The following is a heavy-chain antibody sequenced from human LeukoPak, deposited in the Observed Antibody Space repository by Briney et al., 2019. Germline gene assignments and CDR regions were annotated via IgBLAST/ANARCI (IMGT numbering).Heavy chain of an antibody. Sequence: SETLSLTCTVSGGSMSRYYWSWIRQSPGKGLELIGFIYTSGTSNYNPSLQSRVAMSVDTAKSQFSLNLTSVTAADTGVYCCARGVRIAAHDPWGPGTLVTVSS. CDR1: GGSMSRYY. D-gene: IGHD6-13*01. CDR2: IYTSGTS. CDR3: ARGVRIAAHDP. V-gene: IGHV4-4*08. J-gene: IGHJ5*02.